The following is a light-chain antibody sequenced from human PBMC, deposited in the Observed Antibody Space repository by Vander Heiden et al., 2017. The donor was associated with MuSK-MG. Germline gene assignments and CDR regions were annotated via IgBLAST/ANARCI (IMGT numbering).Light chain of an antibody. CDR1: DSNIGTST. CDR2: STN. CDR3: AAWDDSLNGPV. J-gene: IGLJ3*02. Sequence: QSVLTQSPSASGTPGQRVTISCSGSDSNIGTSTVSWYQQLPGMAPQLLIYSTNKRPSGVPDRFSGAKSGPSASLIISGLQSEDEADYSCAAWDDSLNGPVFGGGTKLTVL. V-gene: IGLV1-44*01.